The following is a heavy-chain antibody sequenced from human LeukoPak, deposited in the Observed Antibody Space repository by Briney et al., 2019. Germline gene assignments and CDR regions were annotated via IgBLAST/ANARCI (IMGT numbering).Heavy chain of an antibody. CDR2: INPNSGGT. CDR3: ARVLYCSGGSCYSGDYYGMDV. CDR1: GYTFTGYY. Sequence: GASVKVSCKASGYTFTGYYMHWVRQAPGQGLEWMGWINPNSGGTNYAQKFQDRVTMTRDTSISTAYMELSRLRSDDTAVYYCARVLYCSGGSCYSGDYYGMDVWGQGTTVTVSS. V-gene: IGHV1-2*02. D-gene: IGHD2-15*01. J-gene: IGHJ6*02.